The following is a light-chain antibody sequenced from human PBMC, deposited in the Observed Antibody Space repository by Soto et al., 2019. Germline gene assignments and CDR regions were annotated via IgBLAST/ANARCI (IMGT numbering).Light chain of an antibody. CDR1: QSVSSY. J-gene: IGKJ2*01. CDR2: DAS. V-gene: IGKV3-11*01. Sequence: DIVLTQSPATLSLSPGERATLSCRASQSVSSYLAWYQQKPGQAPRLLIYDASNRATGIPARFSGSGSGTDFTLTISSLEPEDFAVYYCQQSSNWPYTFGQGTKLEIK. CDR3: QQSSNWPYT.